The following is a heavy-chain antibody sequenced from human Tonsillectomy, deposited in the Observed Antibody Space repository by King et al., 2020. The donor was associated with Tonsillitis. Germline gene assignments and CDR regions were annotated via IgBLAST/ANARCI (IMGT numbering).Heavy chain of an antibody. J-gene: IGHJ3*02. CDR3: ARVRGNIRGAFDI. V-gene: IGHV4-34*01. CDR1: GGSFSGYY. Sequence: VQLQQWGAGLLKPSETLSLTCAVYGGSFSGYYWSWIRQPPGKGLEWIGEMNHSGSTNPNPSLKSRVTISVDTSNNQFSLKLSSVNAADTAVYYCARVRGNIRGAFDIWGQGTMVTVSS. D-gene: IGHD3-10*01. CDR2: MNHSGST.